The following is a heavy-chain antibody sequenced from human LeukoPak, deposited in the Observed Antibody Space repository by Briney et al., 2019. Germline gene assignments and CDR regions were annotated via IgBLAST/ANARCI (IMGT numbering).Heavy chain of an antibody. V-gene: IGHV1-2*02. CDR3: ATGAIAVAGTVGNWFDP. CDR2: INPNSGGT. J-gene: IGHJ5*02. D-gene: IGHD6-19*01. CDR1: GYTFTGYY. Sequence: ASVKVSCKASGYTFTGYYMHWVRQAPGQGLEWMGWINPNSGGTNYAQKFQGRVTMTRDTSISTAYMELSRLRSDDTAMYYCATGAIAVAGTVGNWFDPWGQGTLVTVSS.